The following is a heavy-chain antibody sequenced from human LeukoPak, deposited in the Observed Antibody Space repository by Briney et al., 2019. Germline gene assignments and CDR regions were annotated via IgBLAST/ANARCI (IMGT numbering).Heavy chain of an antibody. CDR1: GFTFSSYG. CDR2: ISYDGSNK. V-gene: IGHV3-30*03. J-gene: IGHJ4*02. D-gene: IGHD6-19*01. CDR3: AREPVNSSGWYEGPFDY. Sequence: GGSLRLSCAASGFTFSSYGMHWVRQAPGKGLEWVAVISYDGSNKYYADSVKGRFTISRDNSKNTLYLQMNSLRAEDTAVYYCAREPVNSSGWYEGPFDYWGQGTLVAVSS.